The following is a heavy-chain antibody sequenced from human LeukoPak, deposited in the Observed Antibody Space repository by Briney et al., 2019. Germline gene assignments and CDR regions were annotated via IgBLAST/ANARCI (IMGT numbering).Heavy chain of an antibody. V-gene: IGHV3-21*01. J-gene: IGHJ4*02. CDR2: ISSSSSYI. D-gene: IGHD4-17*01. Sequence: GGSLRLSCAASGFTFSSYSMNWVRQAPGKGLEWVSSISSSSSYIYYADSVKGRFTISRDNSKDTLYLQMNSLRDEDTAVYYCAKRPSDYGDYVTYFDYWGQGTLVTVSS. CDR3: AKRPSDYGDYVTYFDY. CDR1: GFTFSSYS.